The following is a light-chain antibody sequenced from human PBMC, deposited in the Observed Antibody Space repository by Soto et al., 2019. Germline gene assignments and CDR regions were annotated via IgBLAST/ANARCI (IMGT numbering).Light chain of an antibody. J-gene: IGKJ1*01. Sequence: DIRMSQSPCTRSGPVGERVTITCRASQTISSWLPWYQQKPGKAPKLLIYKASTLKSGVPSRFSGSGSETEFTLTISSLQPDDFATYYCQHYNSYSEAFGQGTKVDIK. CDR3: QHYNSYSEA. V-gene: IGKV1-5*03. CDR2: KAS. CDR1: QTISSW.